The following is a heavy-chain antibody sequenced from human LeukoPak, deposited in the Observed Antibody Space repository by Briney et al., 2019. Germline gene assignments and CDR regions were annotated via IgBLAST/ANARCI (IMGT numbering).Heavy chain of an antibody. V-gene: IGHV3-30*02. CDR3: ARDGTRSSDY. Sequence: GGSLRLSCAASGFTFSRYGMHWVRQAPGKGLEWVAFIQSDGTDKYYIDSVKGRFTISRDKSKNTLDLQMNSLRVEDSAVYFCARDGTRSSDYWGQGTLVTVSS. J-gene: IGHJ4*02. CDR1: GFTFSRYG. D-gene: IGHD4-17*01. CDR2: IQSDGTDK.